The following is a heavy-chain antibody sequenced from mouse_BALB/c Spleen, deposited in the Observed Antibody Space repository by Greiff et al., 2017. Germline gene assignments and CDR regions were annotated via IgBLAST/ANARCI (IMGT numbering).Heavy chain of an antibody. CDR2: INPSSGYT. D-gene: IGHD2-2*01. CDR3: AMGYDDYAMDY. Sequence: QVQLQQSAAELARPGASVKMSCKASGYTFTSYTMHWVKQRPGQGLEWIGYINPSSGYTEYNQKFKDKTTLTADKSSSTAYMQLSRLTSEDSAVYYCAMGYDDYAMDYWGQGTSVTVSS. V-gene: IGHV1-4*02. CDR1: GYTFTSYT. J-gene: IGHJ4*01.